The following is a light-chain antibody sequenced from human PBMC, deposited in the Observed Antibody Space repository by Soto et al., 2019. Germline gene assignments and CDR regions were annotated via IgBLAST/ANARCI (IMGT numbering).Light chain of an antibody. Sequence: EVVMTQSPATLSVSPGERATLSCRASQSVSSNLAWYQQKPGQAPRLLISGASTRATGIPARFSGSGSGTDFTLTISSLEPEDFAVYYCQQYGSSSTFGQGTKVDIK. CDR3: QQYGSSST. CDR2: GAS. V-gene: IGKV3-15*01. CDR1: QSVSSN. J-gene: IGKJ1*01.